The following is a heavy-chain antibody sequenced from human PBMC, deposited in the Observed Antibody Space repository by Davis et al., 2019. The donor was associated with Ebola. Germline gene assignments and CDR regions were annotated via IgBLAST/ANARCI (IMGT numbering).Heavy chain of an antibody. J-gene: IGHJ4*02. CDR3: AGANPYRLLLDY. D-gene: IGHD2-15*01. CDR1: GYTFTSYG. V-gene: IGHV1-69*06. Sequence: SVKVSCKASGYTFTSYGISWVRQAPGQGLEWMGGIIPIFGTANYAQKFQGRVTITADKSTSTAYMDLSSLRSEDTAVYYCAGANPYRLLLDYWGQGTLVTVSS. CDR2: IIPIFGTA.